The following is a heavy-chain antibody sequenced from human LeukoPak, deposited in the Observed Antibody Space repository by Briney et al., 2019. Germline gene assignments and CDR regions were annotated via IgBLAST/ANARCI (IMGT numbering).Heavy chain of an antibody. CDR2: IRGKGSGGTT. D-gene: IGHD6-13*01. CDR3: TGLPNSSWSTGVDY. V-gene: IGHV3-49*04. Sequence: GGSLRLSCAASGFTFSSYAMSWVRQAPGKGLEWVGFIRGKGSGGTTEYAASVKGRFTISRVDSKSIAYLQMNSLKTEDTAVYYCTGLPNSSWSTGVDYWGQGTLVTVSS. J-gene: IGHJ4*02. CDR1: GFTFSSYA.